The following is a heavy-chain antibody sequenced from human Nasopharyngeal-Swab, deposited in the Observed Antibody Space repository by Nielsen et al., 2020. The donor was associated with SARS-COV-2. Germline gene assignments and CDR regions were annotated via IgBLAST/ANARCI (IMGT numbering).Heavy chain of an antibody. CDR1: GGSISSSGYY. D-gene: IGHD3-3*01. J-gene: IGHJ4*02. Sequence: SETLSLTCTVSGGSISSSGYYWSWIRQHPGKGLEWIGYIYYSGSTYYNPSLKSRVTISVDTSKNQFSLKLSSVTAADTAVYYCARAGTIFGVVIIHFDYWGQGTLVTVSS. CDR2: IYYSGST. V-gene: IGHV4-31*03. CDR3: ARAGTIFGVVIIHFDY.